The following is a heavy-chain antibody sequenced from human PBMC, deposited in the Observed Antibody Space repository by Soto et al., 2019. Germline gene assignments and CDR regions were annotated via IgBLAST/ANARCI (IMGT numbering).Heavy chain of an antibody. Sequence: EGQLVESGGGLVQPGGSLRLSCAASGLTFRSNWMHWVRQAQGKGLVWVSRINSDGSSSNYADSVKGRFTISRDNAKNTLYLQMNSLRAEDTAVYYCARDHNYDLAIWGQGTMVTVSS. CDR3: ARDHNYDLAI. V-gene: IGHV3-74*01. CDR2: INSDGSSS. CDR1: GLTFRSNW. J-gene: IGHJ3*02. D-gene: IGHD3-22*01.